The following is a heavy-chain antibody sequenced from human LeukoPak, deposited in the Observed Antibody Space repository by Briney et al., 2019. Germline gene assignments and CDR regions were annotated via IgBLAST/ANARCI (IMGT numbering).Heavy chain of an antibody. CDR1: GFTFSSYA. D-gene: IGHD2-2*01. V-gene: IGHV3-23*01. CDR3: AKDPFSYCSSTSCYYNGYSSSYDY. Sequence: GSLRLSCAASGFTFSSYAMSWVRQAPGKGLEWVSAISGSGGSTYYADSVKGRFTISRDNSKNTLYLQMNSLRAEDTAVYYCAKDPFSYCSSTSCYYNGYSSSYDYWGQGTLVTVSS. CDR2: ISGSGGST. J-gene: IGHJ4*02.